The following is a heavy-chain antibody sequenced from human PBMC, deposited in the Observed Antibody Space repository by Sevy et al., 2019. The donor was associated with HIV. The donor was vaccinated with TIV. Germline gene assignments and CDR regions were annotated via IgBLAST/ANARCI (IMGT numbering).Heavy chain of an antibody. CDR3: ARGILGYCSSTSCYIWFDP. Sequence: SETLSLTCAVYGGSFSGYYWSWIRQPPGKGLEWIGEINHSGSTNYNPSLKSRVTISVDTSKNQFSLKLGSVTAADTAVYYCARGILGYCSSTSCYIWFDPWGQGTLVTVSS. J-gene: IGHJ5*02. D-gene: IGHD2-2*02. V-gene: IGHV4-34*01. CDR1: GGSFSGYY. CDR2: INHSGST.